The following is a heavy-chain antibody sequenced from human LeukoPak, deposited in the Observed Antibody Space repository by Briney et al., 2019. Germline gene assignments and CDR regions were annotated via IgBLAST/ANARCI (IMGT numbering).Heavy chain of an antibody. Sequence: PGESLRLSCAASGFTFSSYSMNWVRQAPGNGLEWVSSISSSSSYIYYADSVKGRFTISRDNAKNSLYLQMNSLRAEDTAVYYCARDPPDYYDRSGDSDYWGQGTLVTVS. V-gene: IGHV3-21*01. D-gene: IGHD3-22*01. CDR2: ISSSSSYI. CDR3: ARDPPDYYDRSGDSDY. J-gene: IGHJ4*02. CDR1: GFTFSSYS.